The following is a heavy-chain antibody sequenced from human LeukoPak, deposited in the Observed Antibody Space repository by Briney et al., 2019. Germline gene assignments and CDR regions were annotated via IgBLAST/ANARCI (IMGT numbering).Heavy chain of an antibody. CDR3: ARGTLWFGELPGRGPFDY. V-gene: IGHV1-8*01. D-gene: IGHD3-10*01. CDR2: MNPNSGNT. J-gene: IGHJ4*02. Sequence: ASVKVSCKASGYTFTSYDINWVRQATGQGLEWMGWMNPNSGNTNYAQKLQGRVTMTTDTSTSTAYMELRSLRSDDTAVYYCARGTLWFGELPGRGPFDYWGQGTLVTVSS. CDR1: GYTFTSYD.